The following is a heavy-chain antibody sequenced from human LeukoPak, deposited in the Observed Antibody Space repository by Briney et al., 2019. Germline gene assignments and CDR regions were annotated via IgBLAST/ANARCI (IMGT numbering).Heavy chain of an antibody. J-gene: IGHJ4*01. CDR1: GYTFTSYF. CDR2: IYTGDSDT. D-gene: IGHD6-13*01. Sequence: GESLKISCQASGYTFTSYFIGWVRQMHGKGLEWMGIIYTGDSDTRYSPSLQGQVTISVDKSITTAYLQWSSLKASDTAMYYCARPIAAAGTDLGYWGQGTLVTVSS. V-gene: IGHV5-51*01. CDR3: ARPIAAAGTDLGY.